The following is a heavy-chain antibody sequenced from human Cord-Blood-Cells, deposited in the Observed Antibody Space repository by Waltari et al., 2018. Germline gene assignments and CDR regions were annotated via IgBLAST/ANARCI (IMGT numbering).Heavy chain of an antibody. D-gene: IGHD6-13*01. CDR2: IYYRWST. Sequence: QVQLQESGPGLVKPSQTLSLTCTVSGGSISSGGYYWSWIRQHPGKGLEWIGYIYYRWSTSYNPPRRSRVTISVDTSKNQFSLKLSSVTAADTAVYYCARDPSESSSWYLHYGMDVWGQGTTVTVSS. J-gene: IGHJ6*02. CDR3: ARDPSESSSWYLHYGMDV. CDR1: GGSISSGGYY. V-gene: IGHV4-31*03.